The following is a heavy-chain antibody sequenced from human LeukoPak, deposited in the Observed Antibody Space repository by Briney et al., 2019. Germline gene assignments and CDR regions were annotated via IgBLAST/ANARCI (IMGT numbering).Heavy chain of an antibody. D-gene: IGHD4-17*01. CDR3: ATGRYGLDY. V-gene: IGHV3-7*01. CDR1: GFTFSIYW. Sequence: GSLRLSCAASGFTFSIYWMSWVRQTPGKGLEWVANIKQDGTEKYYVDSVKDRFTISRDSAKNSLYLQMNSLRAEDTAVYDCATGRYGLDYWGQGTLVTVSS. CDR2: IKQDGTEK. J-gene: IGHJ4*02.